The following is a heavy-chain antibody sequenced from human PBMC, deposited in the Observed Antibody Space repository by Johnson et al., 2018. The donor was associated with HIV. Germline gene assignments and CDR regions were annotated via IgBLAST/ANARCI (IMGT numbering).Heavy chain of an antibody. CDR3: AKVAVATAAGGVARDI. CDR2: ISYDGTSK. V-gene: IGHV3-30*04. J-gene: IGHJ3*02. Sequence: QVQLVESGGGVVQPGRSLRLSCAASGFAFSSYAMHWVRQAPGKGLEWVAVISYDGTSKYQADSVKGRFTISRDNSKSTLYLQMNSLRAEDTAVYYCAKVAVATAAGGVARDIWGPGTMVIVSS. D-gene: IGHD6-13*01. CDR1: GFAFSSYA.